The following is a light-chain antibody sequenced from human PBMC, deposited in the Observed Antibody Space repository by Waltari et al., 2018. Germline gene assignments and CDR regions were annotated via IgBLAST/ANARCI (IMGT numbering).Light chain of an antibody. CDR1: QTINNNF. Sequence: IVLTQSPDTLSVSPGHRATLSCRASQTINNNFLVWYQQKPGQAPRLIIHGASSRATGFPDRFSGSGSGTDFTLTISNLEPEDFAVYYCQQYDGSVLTFGGGTKVEI. J-gene: IGKJ4*01. CDR2: GAS. CDR3: QQYDGSVLT. V-gene: IGKV3-20*01.